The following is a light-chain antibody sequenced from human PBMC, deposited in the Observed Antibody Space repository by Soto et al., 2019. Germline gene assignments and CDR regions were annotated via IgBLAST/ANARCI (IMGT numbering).Light chain of an antibody. Sequence: DVQMTQSPSSLSASVGDSVTITCRASQDIKSGLAWYQQRPGEAPKSLIFGASNLLDGVPSKFSGSGSGSEFTLTISSLQPEDSATYFCQQSKSHPPTFGRGTKVEI. V-gene: IGKV1-16*02. CDR3: QQSKSHPPT. CDR1: QDIKSG. J-gene: IGKJ2*01. CDR2: GAS.